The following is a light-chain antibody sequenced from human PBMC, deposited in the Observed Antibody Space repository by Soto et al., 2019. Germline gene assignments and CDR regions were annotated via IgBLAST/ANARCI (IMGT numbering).Light chain of an antibody. CDR3: QQYNDWPPYT. CDR1: QSIGSN. Sequence: EVLMTQSQGTLSVSPGERVTVSCRASQSIGSNLAWYQQKPGQAPRLLIYGASTRVIGVPDRFSGGRSGTAFTLTISSLLYEDIAVYFCQQYNDWPPYTFGHGTKWEIK. V-gene: IGKV3-15*01. CDR2: GAS. J-gene: IGKJ2*01.